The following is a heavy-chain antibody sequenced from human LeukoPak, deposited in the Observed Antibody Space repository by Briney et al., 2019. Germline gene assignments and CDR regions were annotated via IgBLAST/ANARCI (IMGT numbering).Heavy chain of an antibody. J-gene: IGHJ4*02. D-gene: IGHD2-2*01. CDR3: ARGGWRYHLH. V-gene: IGHV4-34*01. CDR2: INHSGST. Sequence: SETLSLTCDVYGGSFSGYYWSWIRQPPGKGLEWIGEINHSGSTNYNPSLKSRVTISVDTSKNQFSLKLSSVTAADTAVYCCARGGWRYHLHWGQGTLVTVSS. CDR1: GGSFSGYY.